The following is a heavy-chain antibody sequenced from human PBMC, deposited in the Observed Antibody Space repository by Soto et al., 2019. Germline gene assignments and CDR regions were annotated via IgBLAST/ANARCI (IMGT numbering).Heavy chain of an antibody. J-gene: IGHJ4*02. CDR2: IYYSGST. CDR1: GGSISSYY. CDR3: ARVGVTGTTSFDY. Sequence: PSETLSLTCTVSGGSISSYYWSWIRQPPGKGLEWIGYIYYSGSTNYNPSLKSRVTISVDTSKNQFSLKLSSVTAADTAVYYCARVGVTGTTSFDYWGQGTLVTVSS. V-gene: IGHV4-59*01. D-gene: IGHD1-7*01.